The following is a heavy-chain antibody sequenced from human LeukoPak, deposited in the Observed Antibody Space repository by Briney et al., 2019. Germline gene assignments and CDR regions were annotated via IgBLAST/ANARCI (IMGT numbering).Heavy chain of an antibody. J-gene: IGHJ4*02. Sequence: SETLSLTCTVSGGSISSHYWSWIRQPPGKGLEWIGYIYYSGSTNYNPSLKSRVTISVDTSKNQFSLKLSSVTAADTAVYYCARSSVDTAMALDYWGQGTLVTVSS. V-gene: IGHV4-59*11. D-gene: IGHD5-18*01. CDR2: IYYSGST. CDR1: GGSISSHY. CDR3: ARSSVDTAMALDY.